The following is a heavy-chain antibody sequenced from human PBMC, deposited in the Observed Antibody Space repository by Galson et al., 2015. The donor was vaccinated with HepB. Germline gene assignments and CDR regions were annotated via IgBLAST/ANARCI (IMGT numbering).Heavy chain of an antibody. J-gene: IGHJ4*02. CDR3: AREVRHTAMVNSGDY. CDR1: GFTFSDYY. CDR2: ISSSSSYT. Sequence: SLRLSCAASGFTFSDYYMSWIRQAPGKGLEWVSYISSSSSYTNYADSVKGRFTISRDNAKNSLYLQMNSLRAEDTAVYYCAREVRHTAMVNSGDYWGQGTLVTVSS. D-gene: IGHD5-18*01. V-gene: IGHV3-11*05.